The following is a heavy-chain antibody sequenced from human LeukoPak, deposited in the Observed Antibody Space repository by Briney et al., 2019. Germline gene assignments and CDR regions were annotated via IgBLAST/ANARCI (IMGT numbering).Heavy chain of an antibody. CDR3: ARDHQLVAFDP. V-gene: IGHV1-2*02. CDR2: INPNSGGT. Sequence: ASVKVSCKASGYTFTDSYMHWVRQAPGQGLEWMGWINPNSGGTKYAQKFQGGVTMTRDTSISTAYMELSRLRSDDTAVYYCARDHQLVAFDPWGQGTLVTVSS. J-gene: IGHJ5*02. CDR1: GYTFTDSY. D-gene: IGHD6-13*01.